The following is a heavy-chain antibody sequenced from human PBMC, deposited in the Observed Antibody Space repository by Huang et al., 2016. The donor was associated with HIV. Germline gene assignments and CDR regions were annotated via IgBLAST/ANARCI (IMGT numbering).Heavy chain of an antibody. Sequence: QVQLQESGPGLVKPSETLSLTCTVSSVSISDHYWSWFRQPPGKGMELIGSIYYRGSTNYNAALESRVTMLFDTSENPLSLKCSSVTAADTAMYYCARGGYTYGFYWYFDLWGRGTLVTVSS. CDR3: ARGGYTYGFYWYFDL. V-gene: IGHV4-59*11. D-gene: IGHD5-18*01. CDR1: SVSISDHY. J-gene: IGHJ2*01. CDR2: IYYRGST.